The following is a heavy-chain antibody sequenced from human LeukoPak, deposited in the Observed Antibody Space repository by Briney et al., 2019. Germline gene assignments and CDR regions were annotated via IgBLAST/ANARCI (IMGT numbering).Heavy chain of an antibody. J-gene: IGHJ4*02. Sequence: SVKVSCKASGGTFSSYAISWVRQAPGQGLEWMGRIIPILGIANYAQKFQGRVTITADKFTSTAYMGLSSLRSEDTAVYYCARSGYDILTSDYWGQGTLVTVSS. V-gene: IGHV1-69*04. CDR2: IIPILGIA. CDR3: ARSGYDILTSDY. D-gene: IGHD3-9*01. CDR1: GGTFSSYA.